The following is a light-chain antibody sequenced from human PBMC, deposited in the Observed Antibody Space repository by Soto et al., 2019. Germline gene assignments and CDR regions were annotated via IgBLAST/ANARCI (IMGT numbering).Light chain of an antibody. CDR1: QGISSY. Sequence: IQLTQSPSSLSASIGDRVTITCRASQGISSYLAWYQQKPGKAPKLLIYTASTLQTGVPSRFSGSGSGTDVTLTISSLQPEDFATYYCQQLNDFPISFGQGTRLDIK. J-gene: IGKJ5*01. V-gene: IGKV1-9*01. CDR3: QQLNDFPIS. CDR2: TAS.